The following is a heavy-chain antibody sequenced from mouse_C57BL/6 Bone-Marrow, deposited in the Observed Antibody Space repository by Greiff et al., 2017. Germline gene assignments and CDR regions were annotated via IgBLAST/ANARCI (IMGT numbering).Heavy chain of an antibody. Sequence: QVQLQQPGAELVRPGTSVKLSCKASGYTFTSYWMHWVKQRPGQGLEWIGVIDPSDSYTNYNQKFKGKATLTVDTSSSTAYMQLSSLTSEDSAVYYCARFCGSSGYWGQGTTLTVSA. CDR1: GYTFTSYW. V-gene: IGHV1-59*01. J-gene: IGHJ2*01. CDR2: IDPSDSYT. CDR3: ARFCGSSGY. D-gene: IGHD1-1*01.